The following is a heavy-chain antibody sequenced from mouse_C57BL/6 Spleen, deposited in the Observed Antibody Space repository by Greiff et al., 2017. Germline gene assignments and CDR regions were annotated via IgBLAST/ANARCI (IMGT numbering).Heavy chain of an antibody. CDR3: ARGLGRQKENAMDY. D-gene: IGHD4-1*01. Sequence: QVHVKQSGTELVKPGASVKLSCKASGYTFTSYWMHWVKQRPGQGLEWIGNINPSNGGTTYNEKFKSKATLTVDKSSSTAYMQLSSLTSEDSAVYYCARGLGRQKENAMDYWGQGTSVTVSS. CDR2: INPSNGGT. J-gene: IGHJ4*01. CDR1: GYTFTSYW. V-gene: IGHV1-53*01.